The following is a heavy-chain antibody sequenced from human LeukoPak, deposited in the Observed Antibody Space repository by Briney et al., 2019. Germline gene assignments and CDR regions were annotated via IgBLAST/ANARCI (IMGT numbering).Heavy chain of an antibody. CDR3: ARSKLLWFGELLPAFDY. D-gene: IGHD3-10*01. V-gene: IGHV4-59*01. CDR2: IYYSGST. Sequence: SETLSLTCTVSGGSISSYYWSWIRQPPGKGLEWIGYIYYSGSTNYNPSLKSRVTISVDTSKNQFSLKLSSVTAADTAVYYCARSKLLWFGELLPAFDYWGQGTLVTVPS. CDR1: GGSISSYY. J-gene: IGHJ4*02.